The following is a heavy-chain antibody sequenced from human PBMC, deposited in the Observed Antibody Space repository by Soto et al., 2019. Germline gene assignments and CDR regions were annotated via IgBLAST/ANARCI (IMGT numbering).Heavy chain of an antibody. CDR3: ASDYGDYEGWFDP. V-gene: IGHV4-39*01. CDR1: GGSISSSSYY. CDR2: IYYSGST. J-gene: IGHJ5*02. Sequence: SETLSLTCTVSGGSISSSSYYWGWIRQPPGKGLEWIGSIYYSGSTYYNPSLKSRVTISVDTSKNQFSLKLSSVTAADTAVYYCASDYGDYEGWFDPWGQGTLVTVSS. D-gene: IGHD4-17*01.